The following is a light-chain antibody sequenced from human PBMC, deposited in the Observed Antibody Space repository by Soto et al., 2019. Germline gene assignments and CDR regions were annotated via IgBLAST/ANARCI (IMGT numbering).Light chain of an antibody. Sequence: EIVLTQSPGTLSLSPGETATLSCRASQSVSRSYLAWYQQKPGQAPRLLIYGASNRATGIPDRISGSWSGTDFTLTISRLEPEDFAEYYCHQYGSSLPYTFGQGTKLEI. J-gene: IGKJ2*01. V-gene: IGKV3-20*01. CDR1: QSVSRSY. CDR3: HQYGSSLPYT. CDR2: GAS.